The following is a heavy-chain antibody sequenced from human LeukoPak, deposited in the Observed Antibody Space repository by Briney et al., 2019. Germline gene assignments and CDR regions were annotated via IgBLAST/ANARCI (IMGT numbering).Heavy chain of an antibody. D-gene: IGHD6-13*01. Sequence: SGGSLRLSCAASGFTFSSYGLHWVRQAPGKGLEWVAVISYDGRNKYYADSVRGRFTISRDNSKNGLYLQMNSLRPEDTAIYYCAREGYTSSWLYYYYYMDVWGKGTTVTVSS. CDR1: GFTFSSYG. J-gene: IGHJ6*03. CDR3: AREGYTSSWLYYYYYMDV. CDR2: ISYDGRNK. V-gene: IGHV3-30*04.